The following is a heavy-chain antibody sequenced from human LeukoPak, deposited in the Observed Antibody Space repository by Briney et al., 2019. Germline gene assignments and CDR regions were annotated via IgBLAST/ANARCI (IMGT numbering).Heavy chain of an antibody. CDR2: IHTSGST. CDR1: GGSISSGSYY. V-gene: IGHV4-61*02. J-gene: IGHJ6*03. Sequence: SETLSLTCTVSGGSISSGSYYWNWIRQPAGKGLEWIGRIHTSGSTNYNPSLKSRVTISVDTSKNQFSLKLSSVPAADTAMYYCARETYDRSGRIYSYYMDVWGKGTTVTISS. CDR3: ARETYDRSGRIYSYYMDV. D-gene: IGHD3-22*01.